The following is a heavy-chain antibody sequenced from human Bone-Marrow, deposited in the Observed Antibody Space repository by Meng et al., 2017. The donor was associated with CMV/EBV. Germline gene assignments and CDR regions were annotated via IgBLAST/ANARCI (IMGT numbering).Heavy chain of an antibody. V-gene: IGHV3-48*04. J-gene: IGHJ4*02. CDR2: ISSSSSTI. D-gene: IGHD1-14*01. CDR3: ARICVTGRACYHFDC. CDR1: GFTFSSYS. Sequence: GESLKISCAASGFTFSSYSMNWVRQAPGKGLEWVSYISSSSSTIYYADSVKGRFTISRDNAKNSLYLQMNSLRADDTAVYYCARICVTGRACYHFDCWGQGTLVTVSS.